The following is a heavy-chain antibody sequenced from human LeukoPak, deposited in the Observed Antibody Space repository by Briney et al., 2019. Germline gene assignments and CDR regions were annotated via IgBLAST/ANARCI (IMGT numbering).Heavy chain of an antibody. Sequence: PSETLSLTCAVYGGSFSGYYWSWIRQPPGKGLEWIGYIYYSGSTYYNPSLKSRVTISVDTSKNQFSLKLSSVTAADTAVYYCARTRRTYFDYWGQGTLVTVSS. CDR2: IYYSGST. CDR3: ARTRRTYFDY. CDR1: GGSFSGYY. V-gene: IGHV4-34*09. J-gene: IGHJ4*02.